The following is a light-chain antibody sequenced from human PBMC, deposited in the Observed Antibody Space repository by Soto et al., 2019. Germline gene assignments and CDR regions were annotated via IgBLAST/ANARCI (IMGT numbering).Light chain of an antibody. Sequence: QSVLTQPPSASATPGQRVTISCSGSTSNIGAGYDVHWYQHLPGTAPKLLISDNSNRPSGVPDRYSGSKSGTSASLAITGLQAEDEADYYCQSYDSSLSGWVFGGGTKLTVL. V-gene: IGLV1-40*01. CDR2: DNS. CDR1: TSNIGAGYD. CDR3: QSYDSSLSGWV. J-gene: IGLJ3*02.